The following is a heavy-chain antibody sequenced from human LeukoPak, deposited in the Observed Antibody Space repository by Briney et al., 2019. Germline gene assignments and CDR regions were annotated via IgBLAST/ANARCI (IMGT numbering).Heavy chain of an antibody. V-gene: IGHV3-21*01. CDR1: GFTFSSYS. CDR3: ATISSGWLFDY. CDR2: ISSSSSYI. D-gene: IGHD6-19*01. J-gene: IGHJ4*02. Sequence: GGSLRLSCAASGFTFSSYSMNWVRQAPGKWLEWVSSISSSSSYIYYADSGKGRFTISRDNAKNSLYLQMNSLRAEGTAVYYCATISSGWLFDYWGQGTLVTFS.